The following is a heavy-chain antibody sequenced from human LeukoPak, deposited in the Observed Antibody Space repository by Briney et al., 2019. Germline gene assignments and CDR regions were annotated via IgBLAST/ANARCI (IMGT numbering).Heavy chain of an antibody. CDR2: IKQDGSEK. Sequence: GGSLRLSCAASGFTFSSYWMSWVRQAPGKGLEWVANIKQDGSEKYYVDSVKGRFTISRDNAKNSLYLQMNSLRAEDTAVYYCARHEQQLLNYYYYYYMDVWGKGTTVTISS. V-gene: IGHV3-7*01. J-gene: IGHJ6*03. CDR1: GFTFSSYW. CDR3: ARHEQQLLNYYYYYYMDV. D-gene: IGHD6-13*01.